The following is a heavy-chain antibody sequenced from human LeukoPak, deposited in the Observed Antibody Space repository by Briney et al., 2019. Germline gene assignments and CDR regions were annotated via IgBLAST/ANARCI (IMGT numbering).Heavy chain of an antibody. J-gene: IGHJ4*02. Sequence: GGSLRLSCAASGFTFSSYGMSRVRQAPGKGLEWVSAISGSGGSTYYADSVKGRFTISRDNSKNTLYLQMNSLRAEDTAVYYCAKDAGTTRSFYYFDYWGQGTLVTVSS. D-gene: IGHD1-1*01. CDR1: GFTFSSYG. V-gene: IGHV3-23*01. CDR3: AKDAGTTRSFYYFDY. CDR2: ISGSGGST.